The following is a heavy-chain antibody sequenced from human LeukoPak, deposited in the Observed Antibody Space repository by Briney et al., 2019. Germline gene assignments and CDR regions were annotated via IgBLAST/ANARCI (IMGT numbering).Heavy chain of an antibody. J-gene: IGHJ4*02. V-gene: IGHV3-9*01. CDR3: AKDIDYDFWSGYDY. CDR1: GFTFDDYA. Sequence: GGSLRLSCAASGFTFDDYAMHWVRQAPGKGLEWVSGINWNSGSIGYADSVKGRFTISRDNAKNSLYLQMNSLRAEDTALYYCAKDIDYDFWSGYDYWGQGTLVTVSS. CDR2: INWNSGSI. D-gene: IGHD3-3*01.